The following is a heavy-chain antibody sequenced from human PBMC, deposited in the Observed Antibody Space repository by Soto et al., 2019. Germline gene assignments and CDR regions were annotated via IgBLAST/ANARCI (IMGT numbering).Heavy chain of an antibody. V-gene: IGHV1-69*13. CDR2: IIPIFGTA. Sequence: RASVKVSFKASGGTFSSYAISWVRPAPGQGLEWMGGIIPIFGTANYAQKFQGRVTITADESTSTAYMEMSSLRYEDTAVYYCARDGRPPSIAGTPRPYYYYGMDVWG. CDR3: ARDGRPPSIAGTPRPYYYYGMDV. D-gene: IGHD1-7*01. J-gene: IGHJ6*02. CDR1: GGTFSSYA.